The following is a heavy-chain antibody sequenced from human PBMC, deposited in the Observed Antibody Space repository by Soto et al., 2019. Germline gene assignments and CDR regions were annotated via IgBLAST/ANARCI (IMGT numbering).Heavy chain of an antibody. CDR1: GGSISSVGYY. CDR3: ARGYLGYCTSTSCYHEGRMDV. J-gene: IGHJ6*02. Sequence: QVQLQESGPGLVKPSQTLSLTCTVSGGSISSVGYYWSWILQLPGKGLEWIGYMFDSGGTYYNPAVTSRLSVSVDTSKSQFPLKLSSVTAAEKAVYYCARGYLGYCTSTSCYHEGRMDVWGQGTTVTVSS. D-gene: IGHD2-2*01. CDR2: MFDSGGT. V-gene: IGHV4-31*03.